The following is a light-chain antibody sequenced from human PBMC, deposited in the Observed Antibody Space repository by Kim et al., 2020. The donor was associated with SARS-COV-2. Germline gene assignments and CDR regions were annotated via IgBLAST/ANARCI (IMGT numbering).Light chain of an antibody. CDR2: KAS. Sequence: VGDIVTISSRASQSISSWLAWYQQKPGKAPNLLIYKASNLESGVPSRFSGSGSGTEFTLTISSLQPDDFATFYCQQYDKYSAWTFGQRAKVDIK. CDR3: QQYDKYSAWT. CDR1: QSISSW. J-gene: IGKJ1*01. V-gene: IGKV1-5*03.